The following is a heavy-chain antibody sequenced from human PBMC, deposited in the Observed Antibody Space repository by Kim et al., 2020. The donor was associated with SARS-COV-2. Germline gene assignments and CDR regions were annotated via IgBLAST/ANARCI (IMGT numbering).Heavy chain of an antibody. CDR2: INAVNVNT. J-gene: IGHJ4*02. Sequence: ASVKVSCKTSGYTFTSYSLHWVRQAPGQRLDWMGWINAVNVNTKYSQKFQGRVTISWDTSASAASIELTSLRSEDTAVYYCARDGRSVDYYFDYWGQGTLVTVSS. CDR1: GYTFTSYS. CDR3: ARDGRSVDYYFDY. V-gene: IGHV1-3*01.